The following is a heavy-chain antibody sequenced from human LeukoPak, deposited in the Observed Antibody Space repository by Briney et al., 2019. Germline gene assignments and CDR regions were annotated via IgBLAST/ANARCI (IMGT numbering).Heavy chain of an antibody. CDR1: GFTISSNY. CDR3: ARIGAGSSRDY. D-gene: IGHD6-13*01. J-gene: IGHJ4*02. CDR2: IYRGGSA. Sequence: GGSLRLSCAASGFTISSNYMSWVRQAPGKGLEWVSVIYRGGSAYYADSVKGRFTISRDDSKNTLYLQMNSLRAEDTAVYYCARIGAGSSRDYWGQGTLVTVSS. V-gene: IGHV3-53*01.